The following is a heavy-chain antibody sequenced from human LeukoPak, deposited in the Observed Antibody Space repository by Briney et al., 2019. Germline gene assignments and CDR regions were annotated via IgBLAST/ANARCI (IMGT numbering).Heavy chain of an antibody. CDR1: DYTFTSYG. Sequence: ASVKVSCKASDYTFTSYGISWVRQAPGQGLEWMGWISAYNGNTNYAQKLQGRVTMTTDTSTSTAYMELRSLRSDDTAVYYCARDTADVVVVPAAYWGQGTLVTVSS. V-gene: IGHV1-18*01. J-gene: IGHJ4*02. D-gene: IGHD2-2*01. CDR2: ISAYNGNT. CDR3: ARDTADVVVVPAAY.